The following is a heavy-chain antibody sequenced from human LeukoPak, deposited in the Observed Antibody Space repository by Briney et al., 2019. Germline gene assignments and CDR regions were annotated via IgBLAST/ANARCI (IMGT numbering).Heavy chain of an antibody. Sequence: PGGSLRLSCAASGFTFSSYAMHWVRQAPGKGLEWVAVISYDGSNKYYADSAKGRFTISRDNSKNTLYLQMNSLRAEDTAVYYCARSSALWFGQLDFDYWGQGTLVTVSS. V-gene: IGHV3-30*04. CDR2: ISYDGSNK. D-gene: IGHD3-10*01. CDR3: ARSSALWFGQLDFDY. J-gene: IGHJ4*02. CDR1: GFTFSSYA.